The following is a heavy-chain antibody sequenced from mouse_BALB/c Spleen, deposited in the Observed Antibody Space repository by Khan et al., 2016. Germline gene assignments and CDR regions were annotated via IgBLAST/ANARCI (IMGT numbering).Heavy chain of an antibody. CDR3: ARSDDYGDDS. D-gene: IGHD1-2*01. Sequence: QFQLVQSGPELKKPGETVKISCKASGYTFTNYGMNWVKRAPGKVLKWMGWINTYTEEPTYADDFKGRFAFSLETSASTAYLQINNLKNEDMAKYFSARSDDYGDDSWGQGTTLTVSS. CDR1: GYTFTNYG. V-gene: IGHV9-1*02. CDR2: INTYTEEP. J-gene: IGHJ2*01.